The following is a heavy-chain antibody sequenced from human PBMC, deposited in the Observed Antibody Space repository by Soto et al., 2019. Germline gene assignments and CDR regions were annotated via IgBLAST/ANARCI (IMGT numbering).Heavy chain of an antibody. CDR1: GFTFSSYA. CDR2: ISYDGSNK. V-gene: IGHV3-30-3*01. J-gene: IGHJ4*02. D-gene: IGHD1-26*01. Sequence: GGSLRLSCAASGFTFSSYAMHWVRQAPGKGLEWVAVISYDGSNKYYADSVKGRFTISRDNSKNTLYLQMNSLRAEDTAVYYCARGFGGSYYKWGQGTLVTVSS. CDR3: ARGFGGSYYK.